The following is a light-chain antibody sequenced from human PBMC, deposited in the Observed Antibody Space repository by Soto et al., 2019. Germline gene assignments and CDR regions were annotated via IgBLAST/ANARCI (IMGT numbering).Light chain of an antibody. J-gene: IGLJ3*02. CDR3: NSYTSSSTWV. V-gene: IGLV2-14*01. CDR2: EVN. CDR1: SSDVGGYNY. Sequence: QSALTQSASVSGSPGQSITIFCTGTSSDVGGYNYVSWYQQHPGKAPKLMIYEVNNRPSGVSDRFSGSKSGNTASLTISGLQAEDEADYYCNSYTSSSTWVFGGGTKVTVL.